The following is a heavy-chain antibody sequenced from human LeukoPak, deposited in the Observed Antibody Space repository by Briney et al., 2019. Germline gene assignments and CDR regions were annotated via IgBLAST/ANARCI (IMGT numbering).Heavy chain of an antibody. J-gene: IGHJ4*02. V-gene: IGHV3-74*01. CDR2: IKSDGSST. CDR1: GFIFSDYW. CDR3: ARGGRYAYFLDY. Sequence: GGSLRLSCAASGFIFSDYWMHWVRQGPGKGLVWVSRIKSDGSSTSYAESVKGRFTISRDNAKNTVYVHMNSLRDEDTAVYYCARGGRYAYFLDYWGQGTLVTVSS. D-gene: IGHD3-16*01.